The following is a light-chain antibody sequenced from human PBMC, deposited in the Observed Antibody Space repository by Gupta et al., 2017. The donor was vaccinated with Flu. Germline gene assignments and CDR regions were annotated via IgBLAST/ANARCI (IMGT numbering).Light chain of an antibody. Sequence: SYALTQPPSASVSPGQTASISCSGDKLGNKYVCSYQQRPGQSPVLVMYQDKKRPSGIPGRFSGSNSGNTATLTISGTQAMDEADYYCQAWDSSTYVLGTGTKVTVL. V-gene: IGLV3-1*01. CDR3: QAWDSSTYV. CDR1: KLGNKY. J-gene: IGLJ1*01. CDR2: QDK.